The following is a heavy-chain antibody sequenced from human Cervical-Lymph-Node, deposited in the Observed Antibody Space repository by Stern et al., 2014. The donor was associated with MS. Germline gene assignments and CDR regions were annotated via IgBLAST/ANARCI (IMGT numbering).Heavy chain of an antibody. Sequence: QVQLVQSGAEEKKPGASVKVSCKVSGYTLTEMSMHWVRQAPGKGLEWMGGYDPQHGETVYAQKIQGRVTMAEDRSTDTAYMELTSLRSDDTAVYYCATHRGRVTYYYGLDVWGQGTTVTVSS. J-gene: IGHJ6*02. CDR1: GYTLTEMS. D-gene: IGHD2-21*02. CDR2: YDPQHGET. CDR3: ATHRGRVTYYYGLDV. V-gene: IGHV1-24*01.